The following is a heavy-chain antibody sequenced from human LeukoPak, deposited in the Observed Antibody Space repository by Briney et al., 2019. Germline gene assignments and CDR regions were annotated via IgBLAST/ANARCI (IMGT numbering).Heavy chain of an antibody. Sequence: QPGGSLRLSCAASGFTFSTYWMSWVRQAPGKGLERVANIKQDGSEKYYLDSVKGRFTISRDNAKNSLYLQMNSLRAEDTAVYFCTREAAAGIDYWGQGTLVTVSS. CDR1: GFTFSTYW. D-gene: IGHD6-13*01. CDR3: TREAAAGIDY. J-gene: IGHJ4*02. V-gene: IGHV3-7*01. CDR2: IKQDGSEK.